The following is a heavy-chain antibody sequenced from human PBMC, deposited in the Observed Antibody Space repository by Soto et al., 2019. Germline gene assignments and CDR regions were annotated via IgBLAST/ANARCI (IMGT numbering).Heavy chain of an antibody. CDR2: INHSGST. J-gene: IGHJ1*01. V-gene: IGHV4-34*01. CDR3: ARDGGPPVGVVAANKYFQH. CDR1: GGSFSGYY. D-gene: IGHD2-15*01. Sequence: QVQLQQWGAGLLKPSETLSLTCAVYGGSFSGYYWSWIRQPPGKGLEWIGEINHSGSTNYNPSLKSRVTISVDPSKNQFSLKLSSVTAADTAVYYCARDGGPPVGVVAANKYFQHWGQGTLVTVSS.